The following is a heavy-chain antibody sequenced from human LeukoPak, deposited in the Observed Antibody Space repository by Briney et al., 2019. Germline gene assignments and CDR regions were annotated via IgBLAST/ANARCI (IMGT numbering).Heavy chain of an antibody. V-gene: IGHV4-61*02. CDR1: GGSISSGSYY. J-gene: IGHJ4*02. D-gene: IGHD1-26*01. CDR3: ARVGGARVD. CDR2: IYTSGST. Sequence: SETLSLTCTVSGGSISSGSYYWSWIRQPAGTGLEWIGRIYTSGSTNYNPSLKSRVTISVDTSKNQFSLKLSSVTAADTAVYYCARVGGARVDWGQGTLVTVSS.